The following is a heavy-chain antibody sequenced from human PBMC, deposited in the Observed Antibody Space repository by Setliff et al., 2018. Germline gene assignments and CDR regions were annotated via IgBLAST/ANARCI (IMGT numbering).Heavy chain of an antibody. J-gene: IGHJ6*03. CDR1: GYTFTSYD. V-gene: IGHV1-8*01. Sequence: GASVKVSCKASGYTFTSYDINWVRQAPGKGLEWMGWMNPNSGNTGFAQNFQGRDTMTRDTSISTAYMELSSLRSDDTGVYYCATVVRGGTSRTSYYYYYMDVWGKGTTVTVSS. CDR2: MNPNSGNT. CDR3: ATVVRGGTSRTSYYYYYMDV. D-gene: IGHD1-26*01.